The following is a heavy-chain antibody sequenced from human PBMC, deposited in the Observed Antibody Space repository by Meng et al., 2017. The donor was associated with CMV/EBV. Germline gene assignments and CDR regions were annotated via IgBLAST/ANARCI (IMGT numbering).Heavy chain of an antibody. D-gene: IGHD3-9*01. CDR3: ARDILTGYYRDYYYGMDV. CDR1: GYTFTGYY. Sequence: ASVKVSCKASGYTFTGYYMHWVRQAPGQGLEWMGWINPNSGGTNYAQKFQGRVTMTRDTSTSTAYMELSRLRSDDTAVYYCARDILTGYYRDYYYGMDVWGQGTTVTVSS. V-gene: IGHV1-2*02. CDR2: INPNSGGT. J-gene: IGHJ6*02.